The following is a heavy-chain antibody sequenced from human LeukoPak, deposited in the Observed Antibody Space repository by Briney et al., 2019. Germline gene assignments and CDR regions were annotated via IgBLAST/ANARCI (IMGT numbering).Heavy chain of an antibody. V-gene: IGHV3-48*03. J-gene: IGHJ6*03. CDR2: ISSSGSTI. Sequence: GGSLRLSCAASGFTFSSYSMSWVRQAPGKGLEWVSYISSSGSTIYYADSVKGRFTISRDNAKNSLYVQMNSLRAEDTAVYYCARCYSNYIDYYYMDVWGKGTTVTVSS. CDR1: GFTFSSYS. CDR3: ARCYSNYIDYYYMDV. D-gene: IGHD4-11*01.